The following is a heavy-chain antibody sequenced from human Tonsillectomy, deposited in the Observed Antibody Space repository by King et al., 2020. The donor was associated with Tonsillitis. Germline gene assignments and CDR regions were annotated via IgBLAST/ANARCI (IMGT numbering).Heavy chain of an antibody. J-gene: IGHJ6*02. CDR2: ISWESGSI. V-gene: IGHV3-9*01. Sequence: VQLVESGGGLVQPGRSLRLSCAASGFTFGDYAMHWVRQAPGRGLEWVSGISWESGSIGYADSVKGRFTISRDNAKNSLYLQMNSLRVEDTALYYCAKAPPTPSPPPRHYYHAMDVWGQGTTVTVSS. CDR1: GFTFGDYA. CDR3: AKAPPTPSPPPRHYYHAMDV.